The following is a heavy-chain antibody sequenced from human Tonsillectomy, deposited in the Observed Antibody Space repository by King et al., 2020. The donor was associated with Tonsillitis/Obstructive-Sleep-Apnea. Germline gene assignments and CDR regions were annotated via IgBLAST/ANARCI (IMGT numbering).Heavy chain of an antibody. Sequence: VQLVESGGGVVQPGRSLRLSCAASGFTFSNYGMHWVRQAPGKGLEWVALISFDGNQKNYADSVKGRFTLSRDNSKNTLHLQMDSLRTEDTAVYYCAKDQVGCSSTNYYNYYYGMDVWGQGTTVTVSS. CDR1: GFTFSNYG. CDR2: ISFDGNQK. CDR3: AKDQVGCSSTNYYNYYYGMDV. V-gene: IGHV3-30*18. D-gene: IGHD2-2*02. J-gene: IGHJ6*02.